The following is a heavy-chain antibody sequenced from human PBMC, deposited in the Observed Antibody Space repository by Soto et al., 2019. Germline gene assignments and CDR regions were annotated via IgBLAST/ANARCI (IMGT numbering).Heavy chain of an antibody. CDR1: GGSISSSSYY. V-gene: IGHV4-39*01. CDR2: IYYSGST. CDR3: ARNDYIPYYYDSSGYPTPNYFDY. Sequence: QLQLQESGPGLVKPSETLSLTCTVSGGSISSSSYYWGWIRQPPGKGLEWIGSIYYSGSTYYNPSLKSRVTISVDTSKNQFSLKLSSVTAADTAVYYCARNDYIPYYYDSSGYPTPNYFDYWGQGTLVTVSS. J-gene: IGHJ4*02. D-gene: IGHD3-22*01.